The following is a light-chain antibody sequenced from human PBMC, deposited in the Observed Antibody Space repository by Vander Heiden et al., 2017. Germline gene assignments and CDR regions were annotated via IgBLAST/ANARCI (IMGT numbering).Light chain of an antibody. Sequence: ALTQPASVSGSPGQPITISGTGSGGDVDGYDYVDRYQQHTGETPKLMIDDVSYRPAGICNGCSGSKSGNTASLTISGLQDDDEDDYYCSADTGSSTVFGGGTKLTVL. J-gene: IGLJ2*01. CDR3: SADTGSSTV. CDR2: DVS. CDR1: GGDVDGYDY. V-gene: IGLV2-14*03.